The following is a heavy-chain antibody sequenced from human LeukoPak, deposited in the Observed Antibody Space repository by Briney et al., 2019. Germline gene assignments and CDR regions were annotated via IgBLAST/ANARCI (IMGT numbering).Heavy chain of an antibody. Sequence: PGGSLTLSCAGSGFTFSSHAMKWVRQAPDKGLDWVAIISFDGRTKHYAESVKGRFTVSRDNSKSTVHLEMNSLRPEDTAVYYCAREESGWQFDYWGQGTLVTVSS. CDR1: GFTFSSHA. D-gene: IGHD6-19*01. CDR3: AREESGWQFDY. CDR2: ISFDGRTK. J-gene: IGHJ4*02. V-gene: IGHV3-30*04.